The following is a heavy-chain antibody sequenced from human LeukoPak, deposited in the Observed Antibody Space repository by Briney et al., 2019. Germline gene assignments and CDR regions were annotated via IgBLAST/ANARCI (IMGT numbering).Heavy chain of an antibody. Sequence: GRSLRLSCVASGFTFRSYGMHWVRQAPGKGLEWVAVISFDGSNKYYVDSVKGRFTISRDNSKNTFYLQMNSLRAEDTAVYYCSKGASAWYYFDYWGQGTLVTVSS. CDR2: ISFDGSNK. V-gene: IGHV3-30*18. CDR1: GFTFRSYG. D-gene: IGHD6-19*01. CDR3: SKGASAWYYFDY. J-gene: IGHJ4*02.